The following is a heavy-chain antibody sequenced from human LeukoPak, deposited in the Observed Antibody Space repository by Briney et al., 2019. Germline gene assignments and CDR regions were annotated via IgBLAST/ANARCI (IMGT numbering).Heavy chain of an antibody. V-gene: IGHV3-21*01. CDR1: GFTFSSYA. Sequence: GGSLRLSCAASGFTFSSYAMSWVRQAPGKGLEWVSSISSSSSYIYYADSVKGRFTISRDNAKNSLYLQMNSLRAEDTAVYYCAVSRGSGWYVFDYWGQGTLVTVSS. CDR3: AVSRGSGWYVFDY. CDR2: ISSSSSYI. J-gene: IGHJ4*02. D-gene: IGHD6-19*01.